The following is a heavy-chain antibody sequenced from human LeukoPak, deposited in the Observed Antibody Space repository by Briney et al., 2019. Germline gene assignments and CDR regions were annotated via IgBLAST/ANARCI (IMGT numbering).Heavy chain of an antibody. J-gene: IGHJ1*01. CDR1: GGTFSSYA. D-gene: IGHD6-13*01. CDR3: AKSWVRSSSWWGYFQH. V-gene: IGHV3-30-3*02. CDR2: ISYDGSNK. Sequence: SCKASGGTFSSYAMHWVRQAPGKGLEWVAVISYDGSNKYYADSVKGRFTISRDNSKNTLYLQMNSLRAEDTAVYYCAKSWVRSSSWWGYFQHWGQGTLVTVSS.